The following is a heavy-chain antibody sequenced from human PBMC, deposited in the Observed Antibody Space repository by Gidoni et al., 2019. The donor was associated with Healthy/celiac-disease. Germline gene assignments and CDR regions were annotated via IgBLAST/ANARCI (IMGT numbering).Heavy chain of an antibody. CDR3: ARDTAYLSPSSWFTYYYDSSGYSEGPGVDY. CDR1: GYTFTSYG. CDR2: ISAYNGNT. Sequence: QVQLVQSGAEVKKPGASVKVSCKASGYTFTSYGISWVRQAPGQGLEWMGWISAYNGNTNYAQKLQGRVTMTTDTSTSTAYMELRSLRSDDTAVYYCARDTAYLSPSSWFTYYYDSSGYSEGPGVDYWGQGTLVTVSS. D-gene: IGHD3-22*01. V-gene: IGHV1-18*01. J-gene: IGHJ4*02.